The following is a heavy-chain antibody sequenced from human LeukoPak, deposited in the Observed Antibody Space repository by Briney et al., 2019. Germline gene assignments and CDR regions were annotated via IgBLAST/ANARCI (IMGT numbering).Heavy chain of an antibody. J-gene: IGHJ4*02. CDR3: AKDYYDSSGYYLDY. Sequence: GGSLLLSCAASGFTFDDYAMHWVRQAPGKGLEWVSGISWNSGSIGYADSVKGRFTISRDNAKNSLYLQMNSLRAEDTALYYCAKDYYDSSGYYLDYWGQGTLVTVSS. D-gene: IGHD3-22*01. CDR2: ISWNSGSI. V-gene: IGHV3-9*01. CDR1: GFTFDDYA.